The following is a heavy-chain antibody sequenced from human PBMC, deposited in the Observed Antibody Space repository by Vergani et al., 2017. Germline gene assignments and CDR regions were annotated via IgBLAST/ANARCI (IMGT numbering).Heavy chain of an antibody. V-gene: IGHV1-69*01. D-gene: IGHD1-26*01. CDR2: IIPIFGTA. Sequence: QVQLVQSGAEVKKPGYSVKVSCKASGGTFSSYAISWVRQAPGQGLEWMGGIIPIFGTANYAQKFQGRVTITADESTSTAYMELSSLRSEDTAVYYCARDDWHSGSYAPAAGYWGQGTLVTVSS. CDR1: GGTFSSYA. CDR3: ARDDWHSGSYAPAAGY. J-gene: IGHJ4*02.